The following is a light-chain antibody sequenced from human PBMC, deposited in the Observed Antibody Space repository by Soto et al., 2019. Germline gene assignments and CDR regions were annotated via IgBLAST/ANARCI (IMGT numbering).Light chain of an antibody. CDR2: GAS. V-gene: IGKV3-20*01. CDR1: QSVSSSY. J-gene: IGKJ4*01. CDR3: QQYGSSPRLT. Sequence: EIVLTQSPGTLSLSPGERATLSCRASQSVSSSYLAWYQQKPGQAPRLLIYGASSRATGIPDRFSGSGSGTDLSLTISRREPEDFAVYYCQQYGSSPRLTFGGGTKVEIK.